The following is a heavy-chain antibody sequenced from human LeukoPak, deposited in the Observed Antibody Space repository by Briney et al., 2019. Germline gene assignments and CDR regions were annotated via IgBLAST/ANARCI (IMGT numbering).Heavy chain of an antibody. CDR1: REFISDYY. CDR2: ISSSGST. V-gene: IGHV4-4*07. CDR3: ARDRGARVQLWYPPYYMDV. D-gene: IGHD5-18*01. J-gene: IGHJ6*03. Sequence: WETLSLTCGVSREFISDYYWSWIRQPAGKGLEWIGRISSSGSTNYNPSLKSRVTISVDTSKNQFSLKLSSVTAADTAVYYRARDRGARVQLWYPPYYMDVWGKGTTVTVSS.